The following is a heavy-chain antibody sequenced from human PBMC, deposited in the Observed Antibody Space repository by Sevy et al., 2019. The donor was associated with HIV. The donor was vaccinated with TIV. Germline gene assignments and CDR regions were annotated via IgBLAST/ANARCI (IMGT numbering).Heavy chain of an antibody. CDR2: IYYSGST. D-gene: IGHD2-2*01. J-gene: IGHJ6*02. CDR3: ARDQYCSSTSGFTRGYYYGMDV. V-gene: IGHV4-61*01. Sequence: SETLSLTCTVSGGSVRSGSYYWSWIRQPPGKGLEWIGYIYYSGSTNYNPSLKSRVTISVDTSKNQFSLKLGSVTAADTAVCYWARDQYCSSTSGFTRGYYYGMDVWGQGTTVTVSS. CDR1: GGSVRSGSYY.